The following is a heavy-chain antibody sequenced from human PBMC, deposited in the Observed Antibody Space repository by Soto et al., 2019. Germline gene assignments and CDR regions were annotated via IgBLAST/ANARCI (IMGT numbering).Heavy chain of an antibody. D-gene: IGHD6-13*01. CDR1: GGTFSSYA. J-gene: IGHJ4*02. CDR2: IIPILAIA. Sequence: ASVKVSCKASGGTFSSYAISWVRQAPGQGLEWMGGIIPILAIANYAQKFQGRVTITADKSTSTAYMELSSLRSEDTAVYYCARGGSSSWSVFVYWGQGTLVTVSS. CDR3: ARGGSSSWSVFVY. V-gene: IGHV1-69*10.